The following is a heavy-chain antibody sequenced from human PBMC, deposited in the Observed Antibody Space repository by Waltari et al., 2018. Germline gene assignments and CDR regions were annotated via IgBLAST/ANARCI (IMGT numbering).Heavy chain of an antibody. CDR1: GFTFNNYA. CDR2: ISDNGVGT. CDR3: AEDQERGPSSEIY. V-gene: IGHV3-23*01. D-gene: IGHD6-6*01. Sequence: EVQLLESGGGLVQPGGSLRLSCAASGFTFNNYAMIWARPAPGKGLEGVSTISDNGVGTYYADSVKGRFTISRDNGKNTLYLQMNSLRAEDTAVYYCAEDQERGPSSEIYWGRGTLVTVSS. J-gene: IGHJ4*02.